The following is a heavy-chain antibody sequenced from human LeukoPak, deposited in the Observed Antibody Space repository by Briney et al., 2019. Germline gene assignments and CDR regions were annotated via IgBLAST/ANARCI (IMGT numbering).Heavy chain of an antibody. CDR2: IASAGDT. V-gene: IGHV3-13*01. Sequence: GGSLRLSCAASGFTFSGFDMHWVRQATGRGLEWVSSIASAGDTYYVGSVRGRFTISRENAKNSLYLQMNSLRAGDTAVYYFVRGGHIGFDYWGQGTLVTVSS. D-gene: IGHD2-21*01. J-gene: IGHJ4*02. CDR3: VRGGHIGFDY. CDR1: GFTFSGFD.